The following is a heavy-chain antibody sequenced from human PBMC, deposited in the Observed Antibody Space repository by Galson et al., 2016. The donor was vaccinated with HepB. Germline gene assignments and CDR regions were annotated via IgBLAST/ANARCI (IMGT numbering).Heavy chain of an antibody. CDR1: GFTFSNYW. CDR3: ARCPLNSGWVYWYFDL. CDR2: INEDGSET. V-gene: IGHV3-7*01. D-gene: IGHD6-19*01. Sequence: LRLSCAASGFTFSNYWMSWVRQVPGKGLELVSNINEDGSETKYVDSVKGRFTISRDNAKNSLYLHMNSLRAEDTAVYYCARCPLNSGWVYWYFDLWGRGTLVTVSS. J-gene: IGHJ2*01.